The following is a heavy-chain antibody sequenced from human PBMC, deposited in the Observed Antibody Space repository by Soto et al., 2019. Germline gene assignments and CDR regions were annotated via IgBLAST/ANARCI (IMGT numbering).Heavy chain of an antibody. CDR3: ARGSHLTQTHY. Sequence: SETLSLTCTISGGSISVYYWSWIRQSPRQGLEWIGYVYDNGRPYYSPSLKSRVTISADTSKNQISLKLTSATAEDTAVYYCARGSHLTQTHYWGQGTLVTVSS. CDR2: VYDNGRP. V-gene: IGHV4-59*01. J-gene: IGHJ4*02. CDR1: GGSISVYY.